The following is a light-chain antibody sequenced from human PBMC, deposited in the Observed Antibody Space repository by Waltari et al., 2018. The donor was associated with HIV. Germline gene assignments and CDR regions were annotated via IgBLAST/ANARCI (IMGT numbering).Light chain of an antibody. J-gene: IGKJ1*01. Sequence: EIVLTQSPGTLSLSPGERATFSCRASQSVGSNYLAWYQQKPGQAPRLLIFGASSRATCIPDRFSGSGSGTDFTLTISRLEPEDFAVYFCQQYINSPPWTFGQGTKVEI. V-gene: IGKV3-20*01. CDR1: QSVGSNY. CDR3: QQYINSPPWT. CDR2: GAS.